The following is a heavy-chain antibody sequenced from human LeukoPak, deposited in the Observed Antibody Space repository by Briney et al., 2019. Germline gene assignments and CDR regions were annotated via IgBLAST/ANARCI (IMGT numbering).Heavy chain of an antibody. D-gene: IGHD2-2*01. CDR3: ARGGYCSSTSCYYFDY. CDR1: GFTASSNY. J-gene: IGHJ4*02. Sequence: GGSLRLPCAASGFTASSNYMSWVRQAPGKGLEWVSIIYSGGSTYYADSVKGRFTISRDNSRNALFLQMNSLRAEDTAVYYCARGGYCSSTSCYYFDYWGQGTLVTVSS. CDR2: IYSGGST. V-gene: IGHV3-53*01.